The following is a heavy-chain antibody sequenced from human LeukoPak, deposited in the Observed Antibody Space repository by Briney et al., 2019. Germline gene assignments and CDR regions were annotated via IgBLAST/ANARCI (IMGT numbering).Heavy chain of an antibody. CDR3: ARELTIFGVVTNDY. Sequence: PSETLSLTCTVSGGSISSGSYYWSWIRQPAGKGLEWIGRIYTSGSTNYNPSLKSRVTISVDTSKNQFSLKLSSVTAADTAVHYCARELTIFGVVTNDYWGLGTLVTVSS. D-gene: IGHD3-3*01. V-gene: IGHV4-61*02. J-gene: IGHJ4*02. CDR1: GGSISSGSYY. CDR2: IYTSGST.